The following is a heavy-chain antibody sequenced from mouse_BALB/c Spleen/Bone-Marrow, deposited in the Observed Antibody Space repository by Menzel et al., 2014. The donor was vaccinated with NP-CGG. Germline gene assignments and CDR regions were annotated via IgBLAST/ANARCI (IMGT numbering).Heavy chain of an antibody. CDR3: SREPSNWGYY. CDR2: IYPGEGDT. CDR1: GYTFTTYW. V-gene: IGHV1-87*01. J-gene: IGHJ2*01. Sequence: QVQLQQPGAELARPGASVKLSCKTSGYTFTTYWMQWVKQRPGQGLVWIGAIYPGEGDTRYTQKFKGKATLTADKSSSTAYMQLSNLTSEDSAVYYCSREPSNWGYYWGQGTTLTVSS.